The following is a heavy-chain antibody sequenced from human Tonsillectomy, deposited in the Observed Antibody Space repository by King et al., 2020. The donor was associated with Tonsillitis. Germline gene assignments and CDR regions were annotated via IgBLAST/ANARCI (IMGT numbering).Heavy chain of an antibody. CDR3: VTRRYSSSWPLDY. CDR1: GFTFSDYY. Sequence: VQLVESGGGLAKPGGSLRLSCAASGFTFSDYYMSWIRQAPGKGLEWVSYISSSGSTIYYADSVKGRFTISRDNAKNSLYLQMNSLRAEDTAVYYCVTRRYSSSWPLDYWGQGTLVTVSS. V-gene: IGHV3-11*01. J-gene: IGHJ4*02. D-gene: IGHD6-13*01. CDR2: ISSSGSTI.